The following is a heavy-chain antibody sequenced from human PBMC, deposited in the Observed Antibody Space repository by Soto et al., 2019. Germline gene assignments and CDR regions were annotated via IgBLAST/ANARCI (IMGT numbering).Heavy chain of an antibody. D-gene: IGHD4-17*01. Sequence: EVSLMEAGGGVVRPGGSLRLSCAASGFGSDEYGMTWVRQGPGKGLEWVSTINRHGDTTAYADSVKGRFTISRDNAKNSLYLHMNGLRAEDTAFYYCARDHRWGYQYGDYGDSWGQGTPVTVTS. CDR3: ARDHRWGYQYGDYGDS. CDR2: INRHGDTT. J-gene: IGHJ4*02. V-gene: IGHV3-20*04. CDR1: GFGSDEYG.